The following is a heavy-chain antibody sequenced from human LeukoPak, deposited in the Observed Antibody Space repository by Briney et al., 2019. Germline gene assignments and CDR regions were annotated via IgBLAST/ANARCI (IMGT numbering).Heavy chain of an antibody. D-gene: IGHD5-12*01. J-gene: IGHJ4*02. CDR3: AIFSGFRGGYDYLLDY. CDR2: IYYSGST. CDR1: GGSISSYY. V-gene: IGHV4-59*01. Sequence: SETLSLTCTVSGGSISSYYWSWIRQPPGKGLEWIGYIYYSGSTNYNPSLKSRVTISVDTSKNQFSLKLSSVTAADTAVYYCAIFSGFRGGYDYLLDYWGQGTLVTVSS.